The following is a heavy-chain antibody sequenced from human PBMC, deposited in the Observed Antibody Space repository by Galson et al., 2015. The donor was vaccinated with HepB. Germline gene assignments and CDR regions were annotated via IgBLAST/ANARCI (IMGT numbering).Heavy chain of an antibody. J-gene: IGHJ3*02. Sequence: QSGAEVKKPGESLRISCKGSGYSFTSYWISWVRQMPGKGLEWMGRIDPSDSYTNYSPSFQGHVTISADKSISTAYLQWSSLKASDTAMYYCARHSVWGSYRSDAFDIWGQGTMVTVSS. CDR3: ARHSVWGSYRSDAFDI. CDR2: IDPSDSYT. CDR1: GYSFTSYW. V-gene: IGHV5-10-1*01. D-gene: IGHD3-16*02.